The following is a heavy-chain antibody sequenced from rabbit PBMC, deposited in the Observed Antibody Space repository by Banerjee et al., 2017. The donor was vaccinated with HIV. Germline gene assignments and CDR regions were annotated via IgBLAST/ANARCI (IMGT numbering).Heavy chain of an antibody. V-gene: IGHV1S40*01. CDR2: IYAGSGST. D-gene: IGHD6-1*01. CDR1: GFSFSSSYY. J-gene: IGHJ5*01. Sequence: QSLEESGGDLVKPGASLTLTCTASGFSFSSSYYMCWVRQAPGKGLEWIGCIYAGSGSTYYASWAKGRFTISKTSSTTVTLQMTSLTAADTATYFCARDRDYYTYDYAGYAGATGWLDLWGQGTLVTVS. CDR3: ARDRDYYTYDYAGYAGATGWLDL.